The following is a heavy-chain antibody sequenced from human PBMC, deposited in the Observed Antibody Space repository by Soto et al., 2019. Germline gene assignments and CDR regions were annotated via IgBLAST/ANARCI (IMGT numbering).Heavy chain of an antibody. CDR1: GFTFSSYW. J-gene: IGHJ1*01. Sequence: GGSLRLSCAASGFTFSSYWMHWVRQAPGKGLVWVSRINSDGSSTSYADSVKGRFTISRDNAKNTLYLQMNSLRAEDTAVYYCAXDYSSGWLLPKAEYFQHWGQGTLVSVSS. D-gene: IGHD6-19*01. CDR3: AXDYSSGWLLPKAEYFQH. V-gene: IGHV3-74*01. CDR2: INSDGSST.